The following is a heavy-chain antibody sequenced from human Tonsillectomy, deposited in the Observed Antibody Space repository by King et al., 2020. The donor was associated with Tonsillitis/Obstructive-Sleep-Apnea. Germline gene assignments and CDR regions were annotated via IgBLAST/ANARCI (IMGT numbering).Heavy chain of an antibody. V-gene: IGHV3-15*01. J-gene: IGHJ3*02. D-gene: IGHD7-27*01. CDR2: IKTKTDGGPT. CDR3: TTCCGNWAGTSFDI. CDR1: VFTFSNAW. Sequence: VQRVESGGGLVKPGGSLRLSCAASVFTFSNAWMSWVRPAPGRGREWVVRIKTKTDGGPTDYAAPVKDRFTISRDDSKNTLYLLMNSLKTEDTAGYHCTTCCGNWAGTSFDIWGQGKRVPVSS.